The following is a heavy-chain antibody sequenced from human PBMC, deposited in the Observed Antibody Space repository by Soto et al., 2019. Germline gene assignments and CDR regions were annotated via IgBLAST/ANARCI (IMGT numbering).Heavy chain of an antibody. CDR3: ARVVPHDYGDYGGWFDP. CDR1: GGSISSYY. CDR2: IYYSGST. Sequence: NPSETLSLTCTVSGGSISSYYWSWIRQPPGKGLEWIGYIYYSGSTNYNPSLKSRVTISVDTSKNQFSLKLSSVTAADTAVYYCARVVPHDYGDYGGWFDPWGQGTLVTVSS. J-gene: IGHJ5*02. D-gene: IGHD4-17*01. V-gene: IGHV4-59*01.